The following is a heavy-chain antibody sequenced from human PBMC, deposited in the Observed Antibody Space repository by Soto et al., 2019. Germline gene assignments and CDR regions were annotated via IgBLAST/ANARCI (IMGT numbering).Heavy chain of an antibody. D-gene: IGHD1-1*01. V-gene: IGHV4-39*01. Sequence: QLQLQESGPGLGKPSETLSLTCTVSGDSISRTAYYWGWIRQPPGKGLEWIGSIFYSGSTFYNPSPKSRVPISVYKSKHQFSLRLDSVTAPDTAVYFCARQSIAGTGRSGFDPLGQGNLGFVSS. CDR1: GDSISRTAYY. CDR3: ARQSIAGTGRSGFDP. J-gene: IGHJ5*02. CDR2: IFYSGST.